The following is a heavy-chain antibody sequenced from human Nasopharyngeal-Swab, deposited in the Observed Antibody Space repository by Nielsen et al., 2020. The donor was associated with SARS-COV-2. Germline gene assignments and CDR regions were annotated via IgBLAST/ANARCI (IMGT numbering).Heavy chain of an antibody. CDR3: ARGRLSNYYDMDV. CDR2: MNPNSGNT. D-gene: IGHD3-16*02. V-gene: IGHV1-8*01. Sequence: WVRQAPGQGLEWMGWMNPNSGNTGYAQKFQGRVTMTRNTSISTAYMELSSLRSEDTAVYYCARGRLSNYYDMDVWGQGTTVTVSS. J-gene: IGHJ6*02.